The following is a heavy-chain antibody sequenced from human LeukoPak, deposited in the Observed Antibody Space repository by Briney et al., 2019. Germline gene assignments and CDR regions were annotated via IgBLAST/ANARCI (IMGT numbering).Heavy chain of an antibody. J-gene: IGHJ4*02. CDR1: GFTFSSYA. Sequence: GSLRLSCAASGFTFSSYAMSWVRQAPGKGLEWVSAISGSGGSTYYADSVKGRFTISRDNSKNTLYLQMNSLRAEDTAVYYCAKSTANVVVTALNYWGQGTLVTVSS. D-gene: IGHD2-21*02. V-gene: IGHV3-23*01. CDR2: ISGSGGST. CDR3: AKSTANVVVTALNY.